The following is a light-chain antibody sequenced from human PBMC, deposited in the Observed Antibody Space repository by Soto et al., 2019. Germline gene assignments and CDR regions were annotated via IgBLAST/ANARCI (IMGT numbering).Light chain of an antibody. CDR3: QQYGSSPPYT. V-gene: IGKV3-20*01. CDR1: QSVSSSY. Sequence: EIVLTQSPGTLSLSPGERATLSCRASQSVSSSYLAWYQQKPGQAPSLLIYGASSRATGIPDRFSGSGSETDFTLTISRREPEDFAVYYCQQYGSSPPYTFGQGTKLEIK. J-gene: IGKJ2*01. CDR2: GAS.